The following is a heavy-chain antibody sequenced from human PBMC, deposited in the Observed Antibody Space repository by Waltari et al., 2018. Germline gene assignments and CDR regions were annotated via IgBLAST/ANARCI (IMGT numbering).Heavy chain of an antibody. CDR3: AKDQQLATDNGFDP. CDR2: ISYDGSNK. V-gene: IGHV3-30*18. D-gene: IGHD6-6*01. CDR1: GFTFSSHG. Sequence: QVQLVESGGVVVQPGRSLRRSCAASGFTFSSHGILWVRQAPGKGLLWVAVISYDGSNKYYAESVKGRLTIPRENSKNTLYRKMDSRRAEDTAVYYCAKDQQLATDNGFDPGGKGTLVTVSS. J-gene: IGHJ5*02.